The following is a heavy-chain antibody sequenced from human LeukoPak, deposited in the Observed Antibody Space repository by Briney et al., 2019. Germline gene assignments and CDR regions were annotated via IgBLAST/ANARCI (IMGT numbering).Heavy chain of an antibody. CDR2: INHSGST. CDR1: GGSFSGYY. CDR3: ARALDILTGTFDY. J-gene: IGHJ4*02. Sequence: SETLSLTCAVYGGSFSGYYWSWIRQPSGKGLEWIGEINHSGSTNYNPPLKSRVTISVDTSKNQFSLKLSSVTAADTAVYYCARALDILTGTFDYWGQGTLVTVSS. V-gene: IGHV4-34*01. D-gene: IGHD3-9*01.